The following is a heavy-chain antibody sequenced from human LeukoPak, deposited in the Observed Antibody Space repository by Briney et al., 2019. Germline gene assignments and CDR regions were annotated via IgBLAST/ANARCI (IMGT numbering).Heavy chain of an antibody. CDR1: GFSLSTSGVG. CDR3: AHSSESIVVVPAAIRGNNWFDP. D-gene: IGHD2-2*02. V-gene: IGHV2-5*01. CDR2: IYWNDDK. J-gene: IGHJ5*02. Sequence: SGPTLVKPTQTLTLTCTFSGFSLSTSGVGVGWIRQPPGKALEWLALIYWNDDKRYSPSLKSRLTITKDTSKNQVVLTMTNMDPVDTATYYCAHSSESIVVVPAAIRGNNWFDPWGQGTLVTVSS.